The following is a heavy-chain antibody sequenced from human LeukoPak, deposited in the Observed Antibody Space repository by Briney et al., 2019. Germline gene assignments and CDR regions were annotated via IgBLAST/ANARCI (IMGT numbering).Heavy chain of an antibody. CDR1: GFTFSSYG. J-gene: IGHJ4*02. V-gene: IGHV3-30*18. CDR2: ISYDGSNK. CDR3: AKSPLPYCGGDCYSSHFDY. D-gene: IGHD2-21*02. Sequence: GGSLRLSCAASGFTFSSYGMHWVRQAPGKGLEWVAVISYDGSNKYYADSVKGRFTISRDNSKNTLYLHMNSLRAEDTAVYYCAKSPLPYCGGDCYSSHFDYWGQGTLVTVSS.